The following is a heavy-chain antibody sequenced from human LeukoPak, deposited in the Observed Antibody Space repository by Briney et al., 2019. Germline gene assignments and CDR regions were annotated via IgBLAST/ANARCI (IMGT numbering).Heavy chain of an antibody. Sequence: GGSLRLSCAASGFTFSDYYMNWVRQAPGKGLEWVSSINSSGTIYYADSVKGRFTISRDNAKNSLYLQMNSLRAEDTAVYYCARTDYYGSGSPIVDFDPWGQGTLVTVSS. D-gene: IGHD3-10*01. J-gene: IGHJ5*02. CDR1: GFTFSDYY. CDR2: INSSGTI. CDR3: ARTDYYGSGSPIVDFDP. V-gene: IGHV3-69-1*01.